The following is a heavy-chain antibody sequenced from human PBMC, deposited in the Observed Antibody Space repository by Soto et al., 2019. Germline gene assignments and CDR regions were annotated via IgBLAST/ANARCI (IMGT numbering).Heavy chain of an antibody. V-gene: IGHV4-30-4*01. CDR3: ARENDSSGYYYVAFYI. D-gene: IGHD3-22*01. Sequence: QVQLQESGPGLVKPSQTLSLTCTVSGGSISSGDYYWSWIRQPPGKGLEWIGYIYYSGSTYYNPSLKSRVTISVDTSKNQFSLKLSSVTAADTAVYYCARENDSSGYYYVAFYIWGQGTMVTVSS. CDR1: GGSISSGDYY. CDR2: IYYSGST. J-gene: IGHJ3*02.